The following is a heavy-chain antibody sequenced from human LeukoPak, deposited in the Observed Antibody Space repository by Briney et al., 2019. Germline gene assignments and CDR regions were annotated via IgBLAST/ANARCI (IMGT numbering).Heavy chain of an antibody. CDR1: GYTFTSYD. Sequence: ASVKVSCKASGYTFTSYDINWVRQATGQGREWMGWMNPNSGNTGYAQKFQGRVTMTRNTSISTAYMELSSLRSEDTAVYYCARAPTRITMVRGVGGYWGQGTLVTVSS. V-gene: IGHV1-8*01. J-gene: IGHJ4*02. CDR3: ARAPTRITMVRGVGGY. CDR2: MNPNSGNT. D-gene: IGHD3-10*01.